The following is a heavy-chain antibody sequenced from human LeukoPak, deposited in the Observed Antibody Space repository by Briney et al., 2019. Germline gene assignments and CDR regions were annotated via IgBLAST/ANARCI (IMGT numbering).Heavy chain of an antibody. J-gene: IGHJ4*02. CDR2: ISWNSGSI. CDR3: ARRAGAYSHPYDY. Sequence: GGSLRLSCAASGFTFDDYAMRWVRQAPGKGLEWVSGISWNSGSIGYADSVKGRFTISRDNAKNSLYLQMNSLRAEDMALYYCARRAGAYSHPYDYWGQGTLVTVSS. D-gene: IGHD4/OR15-4a*01. CDR1: GFTFDDYA. V-gene: IGHV3-9*03.